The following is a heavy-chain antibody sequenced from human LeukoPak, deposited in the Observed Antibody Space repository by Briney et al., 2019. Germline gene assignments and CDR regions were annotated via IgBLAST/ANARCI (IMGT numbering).Heavy chain of an antibody. D-gene: IGHD4-17*01. CDR1: GFTFSSYI. J-gene: IGHJ4*02. Sequence: GGSLRLSCSASGFTFSSYIMHWARQAPGKGLEYVSAISANGLSTYYPDSVKGRFTISRDNSKNTVFLQMSSLRAEDTAVYYCVKDYGDYGGYFEYWGQGTLVTVSS. CDR2: ISANGLST. CDR3: VKDYGDYGGYFEY. V-gene: IGHV3-64D*09.